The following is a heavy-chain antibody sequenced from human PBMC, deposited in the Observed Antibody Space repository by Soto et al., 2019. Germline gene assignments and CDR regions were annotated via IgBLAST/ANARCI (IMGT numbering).Heavy chain of an antibody. CDR2: INPSGGST. J-gene: IGHJ4*02. D-gene: IGHD4-17*01. Sequence: VKVSCKASGYTVTSYYMHWVRQAPGQGLEWMGKINPSGGSTGYAQKFQGRVTMTRDTSTSTVYMELSSLRSEDTAVYYCARLSSMVTSPLDYWGQGTLVTVSS. V-gene: IGHV1-46*01. CDR1: GYTVTSYY. CDR3: ARLSSMVTSPLDY.